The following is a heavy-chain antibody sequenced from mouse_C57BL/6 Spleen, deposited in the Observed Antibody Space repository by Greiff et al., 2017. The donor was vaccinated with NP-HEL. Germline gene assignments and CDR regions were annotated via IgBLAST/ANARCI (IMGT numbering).Heavy chain of an antibody. CDR3: ARWGLGPWFAY. CDR2: IDPSDSYT. V-gene: IGHV1-69*01. CDR1: GYTFTSYW. Sequence: QVQLQQPGAELVMPGASVKLSCKASGYTFTSYWMHWLKQRPGQGLEWIGEIDPSDSYTNYNQKFKGKSTLTVDKSSSTAYMQLSSLTSEDSAVYYCARWGLGPWFAYWGQGTLVTVSA. D-gene: IGHD4-1*01. J-gene: IGHJ3*01.